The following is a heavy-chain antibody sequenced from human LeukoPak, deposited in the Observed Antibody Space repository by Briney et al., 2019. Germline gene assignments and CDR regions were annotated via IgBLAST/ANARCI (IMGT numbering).Heavy chain of an antibody. D-gene: IGHD6-19*01. V-gene: IGHV3-33*01. CDR1: GFTFSSFG. Sequence: GRSLRLSCAASGFTFSSFGMHWVRQAPGKGLEWVAMIWSDGGNEYYADSVKGRFTISRDNSKNTLYLQINSLRAEDTAVYYCARGTSGWHAFDGWGQGTMVTVSS. J-gene: IGHJ3*01. CDR2: IWSDGGNE. CDR3: ARGTSGWHAFDG.